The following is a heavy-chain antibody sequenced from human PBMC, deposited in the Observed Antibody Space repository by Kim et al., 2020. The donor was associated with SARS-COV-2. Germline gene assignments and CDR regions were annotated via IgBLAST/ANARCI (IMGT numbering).Heavy chain of an antibody. D-gene: IGHD2-15*01. Sequence: ADSVKGRFTISRDNSKNTLCLQMTSLRPEDTALYYCARDAVVGDGYNWFDSWGQGTLVTVSS. V-gene: IGHV3-23*01. CDR3: ARDAVVGDGYNWFDS. J-gene: IGHJ5*01.